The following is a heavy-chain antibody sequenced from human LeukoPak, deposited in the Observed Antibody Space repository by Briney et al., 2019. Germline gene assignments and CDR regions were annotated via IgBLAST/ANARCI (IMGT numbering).Heavy chain of an antibody. D-gene: IGHD3-22*01. V-gene: IGHV3-23*01. CDR3: AKFDYDSSGFYSHFDC. Sequence: GGSLRLSCVVSGITLSNYAMSWVRQAPGKGLEWVSGISESGGSTKYADSVKGRFTISRDNSLNTVYLQMNSLRAEDTAVYYCAKFDYDSSGFYSHFDCWGQGTLVTVSS. CDR2: ISESGGST. CDR1: GITLSNYA. J-gene: IGHJ4*02.